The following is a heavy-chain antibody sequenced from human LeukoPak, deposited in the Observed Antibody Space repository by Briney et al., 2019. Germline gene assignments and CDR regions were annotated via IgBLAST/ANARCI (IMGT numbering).Heavy chain of an antibody. V-gene: IGHV3-23*01. J-gene: IGHJ4*02. CDR2: ISGSGGST. D-gene: IGHD3-22*01. CDR1: GFTFSSYA. CDR3: AYEGHNYYESSGYYYGPFDY. Sequence: GGSLRLSCAASGFTFSSYAMSWVRQAPGKGLEWVSAISGSGGSTYYADSVKGRFTISRDNSKNTLYLQMNSLRAEDTAVYYCAYEGHNYYESSGYYYGPFDYWGQGTLVTVSS.